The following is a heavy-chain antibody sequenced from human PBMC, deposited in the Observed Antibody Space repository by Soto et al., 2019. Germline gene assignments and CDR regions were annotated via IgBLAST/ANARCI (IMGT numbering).Heavy chain of an antibody. CDR2: INPSGGSA. V-gene: IGHV1-46*01. J-gene: IGHJ6*02. D-gene: IGHD3-22*01. CDR1: GYTFTSYY. CDR3: ARDGVTMIVVTDYYYYGMDV. Sequence: GASVKVSCKASGYTFTSYYMHWVRQAPGQGLEWMGIINPSGGSASYAQKFQGRVTMTRDTSTSTVYMELSSLRSEDTAVYYCARDGVTMIVVTDYYYYGMDVWGQGTTVTVSS.